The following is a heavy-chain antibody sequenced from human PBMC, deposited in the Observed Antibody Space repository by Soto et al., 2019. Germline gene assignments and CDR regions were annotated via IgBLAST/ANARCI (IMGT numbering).Heavy chain of an antibody. D-gene: IGHD3-9*01. CDR2: IGSKGETYAT. CDR1: EFTFSGSA. Sequence: GGSLRLSCAASEFTFSGSAIHWVRQASGKGLEWVGRIGSKGETYATAYAASVKGRFTISRDDSKNTAYLQMNSLESEDTAVYYCSRDDSDWFFNWGRGTLVTVSS. J-gene: IGHJ4*02. V-gene: IGHV3-73*01. CDR3: SRDDSDWFFN.